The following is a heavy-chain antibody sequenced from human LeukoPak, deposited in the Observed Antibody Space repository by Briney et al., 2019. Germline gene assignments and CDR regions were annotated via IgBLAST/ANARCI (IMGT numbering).Heavy chain of an antibody. CDR3: ARHDWFDP. Sequence: GGSLRLSCAASGFTFSSHLMHWVRQAPGKGLVWVSRISSDGTYTNYADSVRGRFTISRDNAKNTLYLQMNSLRAEDTAVYYCARHDWFDPWGRGTLVTVSS. CDR2: ISSDGTYT. CDR1: GFTFSSHL. V-gene: IGHV3-74*01. J-gene: IGHJ5*02.